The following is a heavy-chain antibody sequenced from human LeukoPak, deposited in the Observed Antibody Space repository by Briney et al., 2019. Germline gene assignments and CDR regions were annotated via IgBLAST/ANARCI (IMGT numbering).Heavy chain of an antibody. J-gene: IGHJ4*02. CDR1: GFTFSSYG. Sequence: GGSLRLSCAASGFTFSSYGMHWVRQAPGRGLEWVSYISGSSSTIYYSDSVKGRFTISRDNAKNSLYLQMNSLRAEDTAVYYCARVLGRRDFDYWGQGTLVTVSS. D-gene: IGHD3-16*01. CDR3: ARVLGRRDFDY. CDR2: ISGSSSTI. V-gene: IGHV3-48*04.